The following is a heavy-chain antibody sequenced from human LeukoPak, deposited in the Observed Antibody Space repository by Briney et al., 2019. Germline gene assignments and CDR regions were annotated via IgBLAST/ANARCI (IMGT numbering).Heavy chain of an antibody. D-gene: IGHD4-23*01. CDR2: IKQDGSEK. J-gene: IGHJ5*02. Sequence: GGSLRLSCAASGFTFSSYWMSWVRQAPGKGLEWVANIKQDGSEKYYVDSVKGRFTISRDNAKNLLYLQMNSLRAEDTAVYYCARGHIRATVVTRNWFDPWGQGTLVTVSS. CDR1: GFTFSSYW. V-gene: IGHV3-7*01. CDR3: ARGHIRATVVTRNWFDP.